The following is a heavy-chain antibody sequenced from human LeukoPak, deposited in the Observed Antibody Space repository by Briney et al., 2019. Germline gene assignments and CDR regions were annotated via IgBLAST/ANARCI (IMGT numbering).Heavy chain of an antibody. CDR3: ARDAGNSYFDY. CDR2: IGGNGTTI. D-gene: IGHD4-23*01. J-gene: IGHJ4*02. CDR1: GFTFSDYY. V-gene: IGHV3-11*01. Sequence: PGGSLRLSCAAFGFTFSDYYMTWIRQAPGKGLEWVSYIGGNGTTIYYADSVKGRFTISRDNTRKSLFLRMNSLRAEDTAVYYCARDAGNSYFDYWAQGTLVTVSS.